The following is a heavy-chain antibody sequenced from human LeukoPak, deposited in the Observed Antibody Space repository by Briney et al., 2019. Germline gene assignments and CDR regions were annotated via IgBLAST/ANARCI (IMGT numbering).Heavy chain of an antibody. CDR1: GFTFSSYW. CDR2: INSDGSST. J-gene: IGHJ4*02. D-gene: IGHD1-26*01. CDR3: AKDYARYSGSYSDY. V-gene: IGHV3-74*01. Sequence: GGSLRLSCAASGFTFSSYWMHWVRQAPGKGLVWVSRINSDGSSTSYADSVKGRFTISRDNAKNTLYLQMNSLRAEDTAIYYCAKDYARYSGSYSDYWGQGTLVTVSS.